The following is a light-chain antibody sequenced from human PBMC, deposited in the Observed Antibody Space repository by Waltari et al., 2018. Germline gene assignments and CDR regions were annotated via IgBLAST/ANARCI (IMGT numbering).Light chain of an antibody. CDR2: EGS. J-gene: IGLJ1*01. Sequence: QSALTQPAPVSGSPGQSIPIPCTGTSNDVGFYILVSWYQQHPGKAPNFMIYEGSKRRSGVSNRFSGSKSGNTASLTISGLQSEDEADYYCCSYAGSSWYVFGTGTKVTVL. V-gene: IGLV2-23*01. CDR3: CSYAGSSWYV. CDR1: SNDVGFYIL.